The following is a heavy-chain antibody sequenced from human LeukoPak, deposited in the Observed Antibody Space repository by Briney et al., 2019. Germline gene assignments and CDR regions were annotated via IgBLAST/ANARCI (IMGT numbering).Heavy chain of an antibody. V-gene: IGHV3-9*01. Sequence: GGSLRLSCAASGFTFDDYVMHWVRQAPGKGLEWVSGITWNSDTIAYTDSVKGRFTISRDNAKNSLYLQMNSLRAEDTAVYYCARGIITMIVLSYYFDYWGQGTLVTVSS. J-gene: IGHJ4*02. D-gene: IGHD3-22*01. CDR2: ITWNSDTI. CDR1: GFTFDDYV. CDR3: ARGIITMIVLSYYFDY.